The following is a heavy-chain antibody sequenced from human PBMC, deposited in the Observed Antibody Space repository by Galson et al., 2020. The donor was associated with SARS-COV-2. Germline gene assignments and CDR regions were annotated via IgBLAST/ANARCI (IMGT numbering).Heavy chain of an antibody. Sequence: NSGRSLRLSCPASGFTFSSYSMNWVRQAPGKGLEWVSSISSSSSYIYYADSVKGRFTISRDNAKNPLYLQMNSLRAEDTAVYYCAREGVCSSTNCYYYYGMDVWGQGTTVTVSS. D-gene: IGHD2-2*01. CDR1: GFTFSSYS. CDR2: ISSSSSYI. J-gene: IGHJ6*02. CDR3: AREGVCSSTNCYYYYGMDV. V-gene: IGHV3-21*04.